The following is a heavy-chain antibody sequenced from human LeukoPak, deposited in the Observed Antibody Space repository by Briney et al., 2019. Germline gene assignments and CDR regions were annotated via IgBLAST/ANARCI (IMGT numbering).Heavy chain of an antibody. CDR1: GFSFRAYI. D-gene: IGHD4/OR15-4a*01. CDR3: AKDASPYSNYAVRWFDS. CDR2: ISGDAITT. J-gene: IGHJ5*01. Sequence: GGSLRLSCTASGFSFRAYIMAWVRQVPGKGLEWISAISGDAITTYYAVPVKGRFTISRDNFRNTLSLQMDSLRADDSAVYYCAKDASPYSNYAVRWFDSWGQGTLVTVSS. V-gene: IGHV3-23*01.